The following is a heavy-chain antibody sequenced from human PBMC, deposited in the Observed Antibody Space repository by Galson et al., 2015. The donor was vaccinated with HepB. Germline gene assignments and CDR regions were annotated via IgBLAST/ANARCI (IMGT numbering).Heavy chain of an antibody. CDR3: AKGYYFSSGSFDY. CDR1: GFIFSTYG. Sequence: SLRLSCAASGFIFSTYGMHWVRQAPGKGLEWLAVISYDGRNKYFTDSVKGRFTISRDNAQNTLYLQMNSLRAEDTAVYYCAKGYYFSSGSFDYWGQGTLVTVSS. J-gene: IGHJ4*02. D-gene: IGHD3-10*01. V-gene: IGHV3-30*18. CDR2: ISYDGRNK.